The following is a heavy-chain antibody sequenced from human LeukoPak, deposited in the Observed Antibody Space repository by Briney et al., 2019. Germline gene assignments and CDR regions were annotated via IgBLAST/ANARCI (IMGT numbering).Heavy chain of an antibody. CDR1: GFTFKNYV. Sequence: GGSLSLSCVASGFTFKNYVMTWVRQAPGKGLEWLATIYGSGVSISYADSVKGRFTISRDNSNNTLYLQMNSLRAEDTAMYYCAKDLGWELPAEAYWGQGILVTVSS. CDR2: IYGSGVSI. V-gene: IGHV3-23*01. D-gene: IGHD1-26*01. CDR3: AKDLGWELPAEAY. J-gene: IGHJ4*02.